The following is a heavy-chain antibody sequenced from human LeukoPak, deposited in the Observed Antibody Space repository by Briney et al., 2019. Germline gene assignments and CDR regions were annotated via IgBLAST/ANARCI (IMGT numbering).Heavy chain of an antibody. CDR1: GFTFSSYG. D-gene: IGHD6-25*01. CDR3: AKDKAGFLDY. J-gene: IGHJ4*02. V-gene: IGHV3-30*18. CDR2: ISYDGSNK. Sequence: GGSLRLSCAASGFTFSSYGMHWVRQAPGKGLEWVAVISYDGSNKYYADSVKGRFTISRDNSKNTLYLQMSSLRPEDTAVYYCAKDKAGFLDYWGQGTLVTVSS.